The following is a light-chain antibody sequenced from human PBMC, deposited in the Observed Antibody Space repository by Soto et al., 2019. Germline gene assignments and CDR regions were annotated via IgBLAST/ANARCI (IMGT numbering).Light chain of an antibody. CDR2: GAS. V-gene: IGKV3-15*01. Sequence: DTVMTQSPVTLSGSPGERVTLSCRASQGIISNLAWYQQKRGQAPRFLIYGASTRATGVPDRFSGSGSGTEFTLTITSLQSEDSAIYYCQQYYDWPRTFGQGTKVDIK. CDR3: QQYYDWPRT. CDR1: QGIISN. J-gene: IGKJ1*01.